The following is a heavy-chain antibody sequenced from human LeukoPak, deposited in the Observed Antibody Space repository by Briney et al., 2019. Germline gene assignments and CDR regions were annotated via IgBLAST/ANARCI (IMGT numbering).Heavy chain of an antibody. D-gene: IGHD3-16*01. V-gene: IGHV1-46*01. CDR3: ARDPGDRVFDP. CDR2: INPSGGST. Sequence: ASVKVSCNASGYTFTSYYMHWVRQAPGQGLEWMGIINPSGGSTSYAQKFQGRVTMTRDTSTSTVYMELSSLRSEDTAVYYCARDPGDRVFDPWGQGTLVTVSS. J-gene: IGHJ5*02. CDR1: GYTFTSYY.